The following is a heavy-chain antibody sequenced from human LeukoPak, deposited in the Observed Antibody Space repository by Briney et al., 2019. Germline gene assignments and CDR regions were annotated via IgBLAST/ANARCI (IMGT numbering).Heavy chain of an antibody. D-gene: IGHD3-10*01. Sequence: SETLSLTCTVSGGSISSYYWSWIRQPPGKGLAWIGYIHYSGSTNYNPSLKSRVIISVDTSKNQFSLKLTSVTAADTAVYYCARDRELGYWGQGTLVTVSS. CDR3: ARDRELGY. CDR1: GGSISSYY. J-gene: IGHJ4*02. CDR2: IHYSGST. V-gene: IGHV4-59*01.